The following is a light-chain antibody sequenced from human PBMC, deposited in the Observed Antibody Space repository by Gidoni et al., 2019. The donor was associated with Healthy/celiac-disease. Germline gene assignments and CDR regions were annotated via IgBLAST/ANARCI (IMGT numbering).Light chain of an antibody. CDR3: SSYTSSSTNVV. J-gene: IGLJ2*01. CDR1: SSDVGGYNY. V-gene: IGLV2-14*03. CDR2: DVS. Sequence: QSALTQPASVSGSPGQSITISRTGTSSDVGGYNYVSWYQQHPGKAPKLMIYDVSNRPSGVSKRFSGSKSGNTASLTISGLQAEDEADYYCSSYTSSSTNVVFGGGTKLTVL.